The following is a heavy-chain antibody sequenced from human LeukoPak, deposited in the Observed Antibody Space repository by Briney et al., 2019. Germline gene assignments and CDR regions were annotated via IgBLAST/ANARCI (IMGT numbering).Heavy chain of an antibody. Sequence: SETLSLTCTVSGDSISSGRYYWSWIRQPAGKGLEWIGRIFISGSTNYNPSLKSRVSISLDTSKNQFSLKLSSVTAADTAVYYCARDPLLRGVDPWGQGTLVTVSS. J-gene: IGHJ5*02. D-gene: IGHD3-10*01. CDR2: IFISGST. V-gene: IGHV4-61*02. CDR1: GDSISSGRYY. CDR3: ARDPLLRGVDP.